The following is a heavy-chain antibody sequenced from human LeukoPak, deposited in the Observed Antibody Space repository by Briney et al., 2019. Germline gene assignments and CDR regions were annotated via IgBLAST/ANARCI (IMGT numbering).Heavy chain of an antibody. CDR1: GYSISSGYY. CDR2: IYHSGST. CDR3: ARGPVYDGSGSAIHPTDY. V-gene: IGHV4-38-2*02. J-gene: IGHJ4*02. D-gene: IGHD3-10*01. Sequence: SETLSLTCTVSGYSISSGYYWGWIRQPPGKGLEWIGSIYHSGSTYYNPSLKSRVTISVDTSKNQFSLKLSSVTAADTAVYYCARGPVYDGSGSAIHPTDYWGQGTLVTVSS.